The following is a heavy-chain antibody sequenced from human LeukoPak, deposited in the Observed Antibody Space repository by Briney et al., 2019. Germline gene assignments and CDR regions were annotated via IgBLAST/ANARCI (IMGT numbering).Heavy chain of an antibody. CDR3: AKVARGYQRSIDS. V-gene: IGHV3-23*01. CDR1: GFTFANYA. CDR2: MGGGGGNT. D-gene: IGHD3-22*01. J-gene: IGHJ4*02. Sequence: PGGSLRLSCAALGFTFANYAMNWVRQAPGKGRGWVSGMGGGGGNTDYADSVRARFTISRDNSKSTRCLQRSSLRAEDTAIYYGAKVARGYQRSIDSWGQGILVTVSS.